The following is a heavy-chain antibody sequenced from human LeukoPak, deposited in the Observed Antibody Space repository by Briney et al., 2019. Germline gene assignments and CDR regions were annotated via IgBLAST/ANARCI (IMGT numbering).Heavy chain of an antibody. CDR3: AKDMSFYPRYYDFL. D-gene: IGHD3-3*01. V-gene: IGHV3-43*02. CDR1: GFTFSSYG. J-gene: IGHJ4*02. CDR2: ISGDGGST. Sequence: PGGSLRLSCAASGFTFSSYGMSWVRQAPGKGLEWVSLISGDGGSTYYADSVKGRFTISRDNSKNSLYLQMNSLRTEDTALYYCAKDMSFYPRYYDFLWGQGTLVTVSS.